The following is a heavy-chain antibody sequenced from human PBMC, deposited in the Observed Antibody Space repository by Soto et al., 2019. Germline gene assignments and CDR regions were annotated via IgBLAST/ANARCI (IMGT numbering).Heavy chain of an antibody. D-gene: IGHD3-22*01. V-gene: IGHV4-31*03. CDR2: IYYSGST. CDR1: GGSISSGGYY. Sequence: QVQLQESGPGLVKPSQTLSLTCTVSGGSISSGGYYWSWIRQHPGKGLEWIGYIYYSGSTYYNPSLKSRVTISVDTSKNQFSLELSSVTAADTAVYYCARSLYYDPSGVDYWGQGTLVTVSS. CDR3: ARSLYYDPSGVDY. J-gene: IGHJ4*02.